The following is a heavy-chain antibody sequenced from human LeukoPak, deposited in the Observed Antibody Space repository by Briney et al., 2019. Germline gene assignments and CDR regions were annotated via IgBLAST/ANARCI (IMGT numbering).Heavy chain of an antibody. D-gene: IGHD4/OR15-4a*01. CDR2: IYPGDSDT. Sequence: LGESLKISCKGSGYRFTTYWIGWVRQMPGKGLEWMGIIYPGDSDTRYSPSFQGQVTISADRSISTAYLQWSSLKASDTAMYYCARGFYGGYYYYYMDVWGKGTTVTVSS. J-gene: IGHJ6*03. CDR1: GYRFTTYW. CDR3: ARGFYGGYYYYYMDV. V-gene: IGHV5-51*01.